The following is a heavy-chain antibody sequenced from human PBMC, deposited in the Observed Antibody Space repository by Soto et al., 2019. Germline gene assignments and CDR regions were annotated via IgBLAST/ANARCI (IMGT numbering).Heavy chain of an antibody. CDR3: ALHDYGDLHFDY. D-gene: IGHD4-17*01. Sequence: QITLKESGPTLVKPTQPLTLACTFSGFSLRTSGVGVGWIRQPPGKALEWLALIYWDDDKRYSPSLKSRLTITKDTSKNQVVLTMTNMDPVDTATYYCALHDYGDLHFDYWGQGTLVTVSS. V-gene: IGHV2-5*02. CDR1: GFSLRTSGVG. CDR2: IYWDDDK. J-gene: IGHJ4*02.